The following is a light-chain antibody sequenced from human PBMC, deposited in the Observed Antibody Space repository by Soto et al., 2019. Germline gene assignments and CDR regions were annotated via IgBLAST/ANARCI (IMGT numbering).Light chain of an antibody. Sequence: FTQSPATLSLSPGEKANLSSRASQNGFNYLAWYQQKPDQAPRRLSYDTSDTATGVPARFSGSGSGTDFTLTISSLEPEDFAAYYCKQRSKSPWTVGQGPKVDIK. V-gene: IGKV3-11*01. CDR1: QNGFNY. CDR3: KQRSKSPWT. CDR2: DTS. J-gene: IGKJ1*01.